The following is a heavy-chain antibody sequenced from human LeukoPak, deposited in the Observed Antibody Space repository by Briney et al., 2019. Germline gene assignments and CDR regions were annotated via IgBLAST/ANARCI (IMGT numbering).Heavy chain of an antibody. CDR1: GFTFSSYG. V-gene: IGHV3-23*01. D-gene: IGHD4-17*01. Sequence: GGTLRLSCAASGFTFSSYGMSWVRQAPGKGLEWVSAISGSGGSTYYADSVKGRFTISRDNSKNTLYLQMNSLRAEDTAVYYCANDRPTVTTRPPFDYWGQGTLVTVSS. J-gene: IGHJ4*02. CDR3: ANDRPTVTTRPPFDY. CDR2: ISGSGGST.